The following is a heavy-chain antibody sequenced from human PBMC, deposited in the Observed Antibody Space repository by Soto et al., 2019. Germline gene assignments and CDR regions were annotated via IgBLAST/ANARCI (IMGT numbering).Heavy chain of an antibody. CDR3: ARGIDYSNPFDY. J-gene: IGHJ4*02. V-gene: IGHV4-34*01. CDR1: GGSFSGYY. Sequence: SETLSLTCAVYGGSFSGYYWSWIRQPPGKGLEWIGEINHSGSTNYNPSLKSRVTISVDTSKNQFSLKLSSVTAADTAVYYCARGIDYSNPFDYWGQGTLVTVSS. D-gene: IGHD4-4*01. CDR2: INHSGST.